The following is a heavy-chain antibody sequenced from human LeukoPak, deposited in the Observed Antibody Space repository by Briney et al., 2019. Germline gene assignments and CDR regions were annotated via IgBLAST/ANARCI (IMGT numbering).Heavy chain of an antibody. CDR2: ISYDGSNK. CDR1: GFTFSSYG. Sequence: GGSLRLSCAASGFTFSSYGMPWVRQAPGKGLEWVAVISYDGSNKYYADSVKGRFTISRDNSKNTLYLQMNSLRAEDTAVYYCAKDANYYDSSGYSGGDYWGQGTLVTVSS. D-gene: IGHD3-22*01. V-gene: IGHV3-30*18. CDR3: AKDANYYDSSGYSGGDY. J-gene: IGHJ4*02.